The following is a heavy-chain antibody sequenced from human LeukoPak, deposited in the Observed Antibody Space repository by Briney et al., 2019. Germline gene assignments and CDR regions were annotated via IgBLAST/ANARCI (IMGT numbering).Heavy chain of an antibody. Sequence: PGGSLRLSCAASGFTFSSYGMHWVRQAPGKGLEWVAVISYDGSNKYYADSVKGRFTISRDNSKNTLYLQMNSLRAEDTAVYYCARDRDCSSTSCFQGLDYWGQGTLVTVSS. CDR3: ARDRDCSSTSCFQGLDY. CDR2: ISYDGSNK. V-gene: IGHV3-30*03. CDR1: GFTFSSYG. D-gene: IGHD2-2*01. J-gene: IGHJ4*02.